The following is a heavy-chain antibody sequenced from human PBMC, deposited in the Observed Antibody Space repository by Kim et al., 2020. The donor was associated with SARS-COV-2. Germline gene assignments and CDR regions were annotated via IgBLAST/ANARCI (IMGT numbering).Heavy chain of an antibody. Sequence: SETLSLTCTVSGGSVSSGSYYWSWIRQPPGKGLEWIGYIYYSGSTNYNPSLKSRVTISVDTSKNQFSLKLSSVTAADTAVYYCARDQSYGDSPHYGMDVWGQGTTVTVSS. D-gene: IGHD4-17*01. V-gene: IGHV4-61*01. CDR3: ARDQSYGDSPHYGMDV. J-gene: IGHJ6*02. CDR1: GGSVSSGSYY. CDR2: IYYSGST.